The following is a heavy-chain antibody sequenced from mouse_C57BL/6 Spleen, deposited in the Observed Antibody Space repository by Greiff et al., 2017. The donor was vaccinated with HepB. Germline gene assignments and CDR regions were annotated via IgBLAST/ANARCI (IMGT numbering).Heavy chain of an antibody. CDR1: GFSLSTFGMG. CDR2: IWWDDDK. Sequence: QVTLKESGPGILQPSQTLSLSCSFSGFSLSTFGMGVGWIRQPSGKGLEWLAHIWWDDDKYYNPALKSRLTISKDTSKNQVCLKIANVDTADTATYYCARTLYDYDTFAYWGQGTLVTVSA. D-gene: IGHD2-4*01. J-gene: IGHJ3*01. V-gene: IGHV8-8*01. CDR3: ARTLYDYDTFAY.